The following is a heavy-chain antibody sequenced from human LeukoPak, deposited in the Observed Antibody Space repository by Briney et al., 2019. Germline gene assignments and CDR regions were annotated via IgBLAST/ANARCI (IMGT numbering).Heavy chain of an antibody. Sequence: GGSLRLSCAASGFTFSSYAMSWVRQAPGKGLEWVSAISGSGGSTYYADSVKGRFTISRDNSKNTLYLQMNSLRAEDTAVYYCAKDRVYDSSGYYLFDYWGQGTLVTVSS. D-gene: IGHD3-22*01. CDR1: GFTFSSYA. CDR2: ISGSGGST. V-gene: IGHV3-23*01. CDR3: AKDRVYDSSGYYLFDY. J-gene: IGHJ4*02.